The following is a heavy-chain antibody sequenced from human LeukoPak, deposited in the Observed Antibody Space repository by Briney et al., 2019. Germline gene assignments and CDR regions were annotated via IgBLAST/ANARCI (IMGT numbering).Heavy chain of an antibody. V-gene: IGHV1-24*01. CDR1: GYTLTELS. Sequence: GASVKVSCKVSGYTLTELSMHWVRQAPGKGLEWMGGFDPEDGETIYAQKLQGRVTMTRDTSTSTVYMELSSLRSDDTAVYYCARESGLRNWFDPWGQGTLVTVSS. CDR3: ARESGLRNWFDP. CDR2: FDPEDGET. J-gene: IGHJ5*02.